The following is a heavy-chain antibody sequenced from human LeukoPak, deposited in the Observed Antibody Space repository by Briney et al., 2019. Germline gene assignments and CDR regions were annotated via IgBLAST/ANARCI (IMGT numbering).Heavy chain of an antibody. CDR2: ISYDGSSK. J-gene: IGHJ4*02. Sequence: GRSLRLSCAASGFTFSSYGMHWVRQAPGKGLEWVAVISYDGSSKYYADSVKGRFTISRDNSKNTLYLQMNSLRAEDTAVYYCAKEGRIAVAHGFDYWGQGTLVTVSS. V-gene: IGHV3-30*18. CDR1: GFTFSSYG. D-gene: IGHD6-19*01. CDR3: AKEGRIAVAHGFDY.